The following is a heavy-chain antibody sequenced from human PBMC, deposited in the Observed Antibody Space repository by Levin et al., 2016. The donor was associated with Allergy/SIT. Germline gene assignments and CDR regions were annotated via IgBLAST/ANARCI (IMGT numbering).Heavy chain of an antibody. V-gene: IGHV3-23*01. CDR2: ISGSGGST. CDR3: AKRGRVGSDCSSTSCYPYYFDY. D-gene: IGHD2-2*01. J-gene: IGHJ4*02. Sequence: WIRQPPGKGLEWVSAISGSGGSTYYADSVKGRFTISRDNSKNTLYLQMNSLRAEDTAVYYCAKRGRVGSDCSSTSCYPYYFDYWGQGTLVTVSS.